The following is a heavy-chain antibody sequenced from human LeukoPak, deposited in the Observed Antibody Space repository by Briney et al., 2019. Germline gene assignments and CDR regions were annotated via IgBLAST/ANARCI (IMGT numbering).Heavy chain of an antibody. CDR1: GGSFSGYY. CDR3: ARSCSSTSCSPAPPYYYGMDV. Sequence: SETLSLTCAVYGGSFSGYYWSWIRQPPGKGLEWIGEINHSGSTNYNPSLKSRVTISVDTSKNQFSLTLSSVTAADTAVYYCARSCSSTSCSPAPPYYYGMDVWGQGTLVTVSS. CDR2: INHSGST. J-gene: IGHJ6*02. D-gene: IGHD2-2*01. V-gene: IGHV4-34*01.